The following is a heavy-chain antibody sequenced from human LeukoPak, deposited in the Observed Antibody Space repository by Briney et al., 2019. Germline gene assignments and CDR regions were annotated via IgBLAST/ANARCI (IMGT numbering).Heavy chain of an antibody. CDR2: IYYTGST. J-gene: IGHJ4*02. V-gene: IGHV4-59*02. CDR3: ASAGNPHYFDF. Sequence: SETLSLTCTVSGVSVSSHYWSWIRQSPGKRLEWIGNIYYTGSTTYNPSLKSRVAISIDTSKNQFSLTLNSVTAADAAVYYCASAGNPHYFDFWGQGPLITVSS. CDR1: GVSVSSHY.